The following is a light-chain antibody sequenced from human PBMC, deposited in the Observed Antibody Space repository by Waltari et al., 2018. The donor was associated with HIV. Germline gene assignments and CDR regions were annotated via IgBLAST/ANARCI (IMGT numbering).Light chain of an antibody. CDR2: SNN. CDR3: AAWDDRVSGWL. Sequence: QSLLTQPPSASGTPGQRVTIPCSGSTSNIGTNYVYWYHQLPGKAPNLLIYSNNQRPSGVPDRFSGSKSGTSASLAISGLRSEDEADYYCAAWDDRVSGWLFGGGTKLTVL. CDR1: TSNIGTNY. V-gene: IGLV1-47*02. J-gene: IGLJ3*02.